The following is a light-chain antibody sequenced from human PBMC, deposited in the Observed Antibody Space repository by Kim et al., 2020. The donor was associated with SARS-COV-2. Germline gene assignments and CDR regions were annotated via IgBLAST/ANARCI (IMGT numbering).Light chain of an antibody. CDR1: QSVSSSY. Sequence: PGERATLSCRASQSVSSSYLAWYQRKPGQTPRLLIYGAFSRPTGIPDRFSGSGSGTDFTLTISRLEPEDFAVYFCQQYGSPPPTFGQGTKVDIK. V-gene: IGKV3-20*01. CDR2: GAF. CDR3: QQYGSPPPT. J-gene: IGKJ1*01.